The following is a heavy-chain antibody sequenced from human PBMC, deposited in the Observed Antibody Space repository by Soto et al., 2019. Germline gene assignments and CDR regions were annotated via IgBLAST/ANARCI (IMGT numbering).Heavy chain of an antibody. J-gene: IGHJ4*02. CDR1: GGSISSYY. CDR2: IYYSGST. V-gene: IGHV4-59*01. Sequence: SETLSLTCTVSGGSISSYYWSWIRQPPGKGLEWIGYIYYSGSTNYNPSLKSRVTISVDTSKNQFSLKLSAVTAADTAMYYCAIAGIPSRVVFGHGGKGSQGAVSA. CDR3: AIAGIPSRVVFGH. D-gene: IGHD2-21*01.